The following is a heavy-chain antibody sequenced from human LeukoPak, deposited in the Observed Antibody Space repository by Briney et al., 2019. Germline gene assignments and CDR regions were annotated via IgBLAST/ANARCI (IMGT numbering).Heavy chain of an antibody. CDR3: AREGPSFWSGPDYGMDV. CDR1: GGSVSSGSYY. J-gene: IGHJ6*02. V-gene: IGHV4-61*01. D-gene: IGHD3-3*01. CDR2: IYYSGST. Sequence: SETLSLTCTVSGGSVSSGSYYWSWIRQPPGKGLEWIGYIYYSGSTNYNPSLKSRVTISVDTSKNQFSLKLSSVTAADTAVYYCAREGPSFWSGPDYGMDVWGQGTTVTVSS.